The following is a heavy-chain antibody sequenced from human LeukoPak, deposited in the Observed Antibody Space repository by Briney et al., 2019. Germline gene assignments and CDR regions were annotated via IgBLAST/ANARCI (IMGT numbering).Heavy chain of an antibody. CDR2: IYYSGST. J-gene: IGHJ6*02. CDR3: ARDPSMDV. V-gene: IGHV4-59*01. Sequence: SETLSLTRTVSGGSISSYYWSWIRQPPGKGLEWIGYIYYSGSTNYNPSLKSRVTISVDTSKNQFSLKLSSVTAADTAVYYCARDPSMDVWGQGTTVTVSS. CDR1: GGSISSYY.